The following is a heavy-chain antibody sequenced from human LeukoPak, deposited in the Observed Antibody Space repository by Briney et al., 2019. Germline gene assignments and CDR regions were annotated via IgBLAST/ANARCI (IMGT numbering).Heavy chain of an antibody. D-gene: IGHD2-15*01. CDR2: IYYSGST. CDR1: GGSISSGGYY. Sequence: SETLSLTCTVSGGSISSGGYYWSWIRPHPGKGLEWIGYIYYSGSTYYNSSLKSLVTISVDTAKNQFSLKLSSVTAADTAGYYGARDLGYEGAFDIGGQGTMVTVSS. V-gene: IGHV4-31*01. J-gene: IGHJ3*02. CDR3: ARDLGYEGAFDI.